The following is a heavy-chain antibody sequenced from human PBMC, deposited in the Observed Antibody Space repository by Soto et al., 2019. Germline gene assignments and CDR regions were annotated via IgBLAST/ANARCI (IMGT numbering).Heavy chain of an antibody. CDR1: GYTFTSYD. Sequence: GASLKVSCNASGYTFTSYDINCVRHTNGQGLELMGRINPSGGSTSYAQKFQGRVTMTRDTSTSTAYMELSSLRSEDTAVYYCARDPGDWYYFDYWGQGTLVTVSS. CDR2: INPSGGST. V-gene: IGHV1-46*03. D-gene: IGHD3-9*01. CDR3: ARDPGDWYYFDY. J-gene: IGHJ4*02.